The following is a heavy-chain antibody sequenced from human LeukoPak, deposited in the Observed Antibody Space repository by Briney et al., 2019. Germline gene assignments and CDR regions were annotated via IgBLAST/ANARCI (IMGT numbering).Heavy chain of an antibody. J-gene: IGHJ4*02. CDR1: GGSMSNYY. Sequence: TPSETLSLTCTVSGGSMSNYYWTWIRQPPGKGLEWIGFIYYSGSTYYNPSLKSRVTMSLDTSKNQFSLQLSSVTTADTAVYYCATTSGKSPVDHWGQGTLVTVSS. D-gene: IGHD6-6*01. V-gene: IGHV4-59*01. CDR3: ATTSGKSPVDH. CDR2: IYYSGST.